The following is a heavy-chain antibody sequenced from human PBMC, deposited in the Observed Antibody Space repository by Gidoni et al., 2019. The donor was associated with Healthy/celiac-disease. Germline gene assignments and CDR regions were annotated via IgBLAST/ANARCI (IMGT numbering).Heavy chain of an antibody. CDR2: IYYSGST. CDR3: ARRDGYNFRYFDY. V-gene: IGHV4-39*01. D-gene: IGHD5-12*01. Sequence: DGLEWIGSIYYSGSTYYNPSLKSRVTISVDTSKNQFSLKLSSVTAADTAVYYCARRDGYNFRYFDYWGQGTLVTVSS. J-gene: IGHJ4*02.